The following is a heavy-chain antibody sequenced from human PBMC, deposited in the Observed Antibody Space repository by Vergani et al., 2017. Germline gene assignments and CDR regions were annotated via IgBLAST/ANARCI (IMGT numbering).Heavy chain of an antibody. CDR2: ISSSGSTI. V-gene: IGHV3-11*01. J-gene: IGHJ6*03. Sequence: QVQLVESGGGLVKPGGSLRLSCAASGFTFSDYYMSWIRQAPGKGLEWVSYISSSGSTIYYADSVKGRFTISRDNAKNSLYLQMNSLRAEDTAVYYCARGKGDGYYDFWGGDPPAYYYYMDVWGKGTTVTVSS. CDR3: ARGKGDGYYDFWGGDPPAYYYYMDV. CDR1: GFTFSDYY. D-gene: IGHD3-3*01.